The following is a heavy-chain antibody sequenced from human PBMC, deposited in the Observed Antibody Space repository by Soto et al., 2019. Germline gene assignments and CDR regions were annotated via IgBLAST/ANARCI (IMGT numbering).Heavy chain of an antibody. V-gene: IGHV1-18*01. CDR2: IAPYNGNT. CDR1: GYTFTSFT. D-gene: IGHD2-15*01. Sequence: QVQLVQSGPEVKKPGASVKVSCKASGYTFTSFTIVWVRQAPGQGLEWMGWIAPYNGNTDSVQRLQGRVTLTTDTSTSTAYMELRSLRSDDTALYYCGRYEGIVSPPASLYDYWGQGTLVTVSS. CDR3: GRYEGIVSPPASLYDY. J-gene: IGHJ4*02.